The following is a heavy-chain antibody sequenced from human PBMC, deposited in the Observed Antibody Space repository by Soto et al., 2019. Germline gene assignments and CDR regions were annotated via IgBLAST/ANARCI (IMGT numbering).Heavy chain of an antibody. D-gene: IGHD5-12*01. CDR1: GGTFSSYA. CDR2: IIPIFGTA. J-gene: IGHJ6*04. Sequence: SVKVSGKAAGGTFSSYAISWVRQAPGQGLEWMGGIIPIFGTANYAQKFKGRVTITADESTSTAYMELSSLRSEDTAVYYCATSGYVHRGYYYYGIDVWRKRNTVP. V-gene: IGHV1-69*13. CDR3: ATSGYVHRGYYYYGIDV.